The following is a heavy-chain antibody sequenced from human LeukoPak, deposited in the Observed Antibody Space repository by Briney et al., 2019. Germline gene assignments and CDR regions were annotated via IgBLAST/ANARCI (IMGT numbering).Heavy chain of an antibody. CDR1: GFSFSNYG. Sequence: GGSLRLSCAASGFSFSNYGMHWVRQAPGKGLEWVAYIQYDGSQKYYGDSVKGRFTISRDNSKNTVRLQMNSLRDEDTALYYCARDLLSLPHKYFDSWGQGTLVTVSS. D-gene: IGHD3-16*01. CDR2: IQYDGSQK. V-gene: IGHV3-30*02. CDR3: ARDLLSLPHKYFDS. J-gene: IGHJ4*02.